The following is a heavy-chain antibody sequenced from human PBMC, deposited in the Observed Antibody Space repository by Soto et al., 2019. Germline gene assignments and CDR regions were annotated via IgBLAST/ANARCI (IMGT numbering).Heavy chain of an antibody. V-gene: IGHV1-2*04. CDR1: GSTFTGYY. J-gene: IGHJ4*02. CDR2: INPNSGGT. D-gene: IGHD1-1*01. Sequence: VKVSCKASGSTFTGYYMHWVRQAPGQGLECMGWINPNSGGTNYAQKFQCWVSMTRDTSISTAYMELSRLRSYDTAVYYCARAGAGTTPFDYWGQGTLVTVSS. CDR3: ARAGAGTTPFDY.